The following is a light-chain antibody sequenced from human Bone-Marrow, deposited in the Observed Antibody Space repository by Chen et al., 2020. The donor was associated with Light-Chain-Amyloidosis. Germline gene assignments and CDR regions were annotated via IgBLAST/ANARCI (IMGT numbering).Light chain of an antibody. CDR3: QSYQGSSQGV. V-gene: IGLV6-57*01. Sequence: NFMLTQPHSVSESPGKTVIISCTRSRGSIATNYVQWYQQRPGSYPTTVIYEDDQRPSGVPDRFSGSIDRSSNSASLTISGLKTEDEADYYCQSYQGSSQGVFGGVTKLTVL. J-gene: IGLJ3*02. CDR2: EDD. CDR1: RGSIATNY.